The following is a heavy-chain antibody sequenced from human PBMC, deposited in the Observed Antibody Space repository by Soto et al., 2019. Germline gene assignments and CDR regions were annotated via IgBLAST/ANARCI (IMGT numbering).Heavy chain of an antibody. V-gene: IGHV4-59*01. CDR2: IYYSGST. Sequence: SETLSLTCTLSCGSISPYYWSWIRQPPGKGLEWIGYIYYSGSTNYNPSLKSRVTISVDTSKNQFPLKLSSVTAADTAVYYCARGSDYYDSRGYNWFDPWGQGTLVTVSS. CDR1: CGSISPYY. D-gene: IGHD3-22*01. J-gene: IGHJ5*02. CDR3: ARGSDYYDSRGYNWFDP.